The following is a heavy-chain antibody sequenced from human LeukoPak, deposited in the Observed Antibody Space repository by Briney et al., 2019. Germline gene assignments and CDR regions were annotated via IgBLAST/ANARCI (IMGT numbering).Heavy chain of an antibody. Sequence: SSETLSLTCTVSGYSISSGYYWGWIRQPPGKGLEWIGSIYHSGSTYYNPSLKSRVTISVDTSKNQFSLKLSSVTAADTAVYYCARSLDYYDSSGYYSGYYFDYWGQGTLVTVSS. V-gene: IGHV4-38-2*02. D-gene: IGHD3-22*01. CDR3: ARSLDYYDSSGYYSGYYFDY. J-gene: IGHJ4*02. CDR2: IYHSGST. CDR1: GYSISSGYY.